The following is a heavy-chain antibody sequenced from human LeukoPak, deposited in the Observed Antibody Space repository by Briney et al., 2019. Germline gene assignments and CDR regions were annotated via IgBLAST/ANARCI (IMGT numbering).Heavy chain of an antibody. D-gene: IGHD3-9*01. CDR3: ARVEPSGLTGYQMDY. Sequence: ASVNVSCKASGYTFTSYDINWVRQATGQGLEWMGWMSPNSGNTGYAQKFQGRVTMTRNASISTAYMELSSLRSEDTAVYYCARVEPSGLTGYQMDYWGQGTLVTVSS. CDR2: MSPNSGNT. J-gene: IGHJ4*02. CDR1: GYTFTSYD. V-gene: IGHV1-8*01.